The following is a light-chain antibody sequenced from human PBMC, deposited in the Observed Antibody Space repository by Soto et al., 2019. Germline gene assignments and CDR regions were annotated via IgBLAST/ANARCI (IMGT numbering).Light chain of an antibody. CDR2: GAS. J-gene: IGKJ1*01. CDR1: QSVSSSY. V-gene: IGKV3-20*01. CDR3: QQHGSSPWM. Sequence: EIVLTQSPATLSLSPGERATLSCRASQSVSSSYVAWYQQIPGQTPRLLIYGASSRATGIPDRFSGSGSGTDFTLTISRLEPEDFAVYYCQQHGSSPWMFGQGTKVDI.